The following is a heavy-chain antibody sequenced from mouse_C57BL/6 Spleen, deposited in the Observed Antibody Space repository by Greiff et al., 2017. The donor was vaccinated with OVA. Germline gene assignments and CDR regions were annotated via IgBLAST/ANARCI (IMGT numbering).Heavy chain of an antibody. CDR1: GYTFTGYW. J-gene: IGHJ3*01. CDR2: ILPGSGST. D-gene: IGHD2-4*01. Sequence: VQRVESGAELMKPGASVKLSCKATGYTFTGYWIEWVKQRPGHGLEWIGGILPGSGSTNYNEKFKGKATLTAATSSTSAYMYLSSLTTEDAAIYDYASGEYYDYDGAWFADWGQGTLVTVSA. CDR3: ASGEYYDYDGAWFAD. V-gene: IGHV1-9*01.